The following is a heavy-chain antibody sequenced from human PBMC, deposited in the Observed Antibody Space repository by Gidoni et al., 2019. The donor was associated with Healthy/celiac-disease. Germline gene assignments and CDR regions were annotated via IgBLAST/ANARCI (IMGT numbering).Heavy chain of an antibody. Sequence: QVQLVQSGAEVKKPGASVKVSCKASGYTFTSYYMHWVRQAPGQGLEWMGIINPSGGSTSYAQKFQGRVTMTRVTSTSTVYMELSSLRSEDTAVYYCARAPHDYGDYGGLDYWGQGTLVTVSS. CDR3: ARAPHDYGDYGGLDY. V-gene: IGHV1-46*01. CDR2: INPSGGST. CDR1: GYTFTSYY. D-gene: IGHD4-17*01. J-gene: IGHJ4*02.